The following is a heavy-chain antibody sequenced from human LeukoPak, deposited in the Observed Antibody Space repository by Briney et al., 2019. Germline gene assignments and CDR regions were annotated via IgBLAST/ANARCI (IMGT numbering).Heavy chain of an antibody. V-gene: IGHV1-46*01. CDR3: AREPDYDILTGYPYFDY. D-gene: IGHD3-9*01. CDR2: INPSGGST. J-gene: IGHJ4*02. Sequence: ASVKVSCKASGYTFTSYYMHWVRQAPGQGLGWMGIINPSGGSTSYAQKFQGRVTMTRDTSTSTVYMELSGLRSEDTAVYYCAREPDYDILTGYPYFDYWGQGTLVTVSS. CDR1: GYTFTSYY.